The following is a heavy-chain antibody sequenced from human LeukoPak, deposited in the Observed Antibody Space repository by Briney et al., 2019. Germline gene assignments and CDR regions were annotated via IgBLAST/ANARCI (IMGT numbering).Heavy chain of an antibody. J-gene: IGHJ4*02. CDR1: GGSISGYY. CDR3: ARRYSNYFFDY. CDR2: IYYSGST. V-gene: IGHV4-59*08. Sequence: PSETLSLTCTVSGGSISGYYWAWVRQPPGKGLEWIGNIYYSGSTYYNPSLKSRVTISVDTSKNQFSLKLSSVTAADTAVYYCARRYSNYFFDYWGQGTLVTVSS. D-gene: IGHD4-11*01.